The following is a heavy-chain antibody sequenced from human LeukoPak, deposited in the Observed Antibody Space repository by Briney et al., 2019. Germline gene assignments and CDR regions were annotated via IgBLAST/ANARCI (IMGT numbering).Heavy chain of an antibody. CDR2: ISSSSSYI. CDR1: GFTFSSYS. V-gene: IGHV3-21*01. CDR3: ARDKYSYGPLDYGDY. Sequence: PGGSLRLSCAASGFTFSSYSMNWVRQAPGEGLEWDSSISSSSSYIYYADSVKGRFTISRDNAKNSLHLQMNSLRAEDTAVYYCARDKYSYGPLDYGDYWGQGTLVTVSS. J-gene: IGHJ4*02. D-gene: IGHD5-18*01.